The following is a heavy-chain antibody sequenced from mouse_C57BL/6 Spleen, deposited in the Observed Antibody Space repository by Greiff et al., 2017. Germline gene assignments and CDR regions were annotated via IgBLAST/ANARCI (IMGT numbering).Heavy chain of an antibody. V-gene: IGHV1-22*01. J-gene: IGHJ2*01. CDR1: GYTFTDYY. D-gene: IGHD1-1*01. Sequence: VQLQQPGPELVKPGASVKLSCKASGYTFTDYYMHWVKQSHGKSLEWIGYINPNNGGTSYNQKFKGKATLTVNKSSSTAYMELRSLTSEDSAVYYCAREGSYYGSSYWDIDYWGQGTTLTVSS. CDR3: AREGSYYGSSYWDIDY. CDR2: INPNNGGT.